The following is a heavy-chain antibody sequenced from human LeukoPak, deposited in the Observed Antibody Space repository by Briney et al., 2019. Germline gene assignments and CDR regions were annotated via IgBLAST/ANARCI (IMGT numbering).Heavy chain of an antibody. V-gene: IGHV3-21*01. J-gene: IGHJ4*02. D-gene: IGHD3-16*02. CDR1: EFTFSSYS. CDR3: ARGFADFVWGSYPSSY. Sequence: GGSLRLSCAASEFTFSSYSMNWVRQAPGKGLEWVSSITGSSTYIHYADSVKGRFTISRDNAKNSLYLQMNSLRAEDTAVYYCARGFADFVWGSYPSSYWGQGILVTVS. CDR2: ITGSSTYI.